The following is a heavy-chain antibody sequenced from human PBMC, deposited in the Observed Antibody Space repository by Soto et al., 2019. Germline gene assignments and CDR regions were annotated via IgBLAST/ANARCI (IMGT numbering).Heavy chain of an antibody. CDR2: IYYSGST. CDR3: AGKWGWYFEF. V-gene: IGHV4-59*08. Sequence: QVQLQESGPGLVKPSETLSLTCTVSGGSISSYYWSWIRQPPGKGLEWIGYIYYSGSTNYNPSLQSRGNKAVGPSKNQFSLKLGSVTAADTGVYYCAGKWGWYFEFWGRGTLVTVSS. CDR1: GGSISSYY. D-gene: IGHD1-26*01. J-gene: IGHJ2*01.